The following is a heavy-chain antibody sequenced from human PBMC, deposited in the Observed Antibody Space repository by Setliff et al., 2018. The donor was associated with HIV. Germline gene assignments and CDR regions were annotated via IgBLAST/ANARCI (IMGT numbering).Heavy chain of an antibody. V-gene: IGHV4-59*12. CDR2: IYYSGST. CDR1: GGSMNSSY. Sequence: SETLSLTCTVSGGSMNSSYWSWIRQPPGKGLEWIGYIYYSGSTNYNPSLKSRVTILVDTSKNKISLHLQMNSLKTEDTAVYYCATLSGYSSGWYDFGRISSGGYHSMDVWGKGTAVTVSS. J-gene: IGHJ6*03. D-gene: IGHD6-19*01. CDR3: ATLSGYSSGWYDFGRISSGGYHSMDV.